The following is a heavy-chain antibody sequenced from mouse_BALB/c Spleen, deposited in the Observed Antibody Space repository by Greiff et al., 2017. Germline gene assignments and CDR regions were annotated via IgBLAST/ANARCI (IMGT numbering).Heavy chain of an antibody. V-gene: IGHV1-55*01. Sequence: QVQLQQPGAELVKPGTSVKLSCKASGYNFTSYWINWVKLRPGQGLEWIGDIYPGSGSTNYNEKFKSKATLTVDTSSSTAYMQLSSLASEDSALYYCARLVYYGSSYWYFDVWGAGTTVTVSS. CDR3: ARLVYYGSSYWYFDV. D-gene: IGHD1-1*01. J-gene: IGHJ1*01. CDR2: IYPGSGST. CDR1: GYNFTSYW.